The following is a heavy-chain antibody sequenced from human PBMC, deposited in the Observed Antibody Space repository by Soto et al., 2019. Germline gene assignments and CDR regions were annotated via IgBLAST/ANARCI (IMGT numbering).Heavy chain of an antibody. CDR1: GGSISSYY. CDR3: ARAVGYYDNSPYYYYYYGMDV. D-gene: IGHD3-22*01. J-gene: IGHJ6*02. CDR2: IYYSGST. Sequence: SETLSLTCTVSGGSISSYYWSWIRQPPGKGLEWIGYIYYSGSTNYNPSLKSRVTISVDTSKNQFSLKLSSVTAADTAVYYCARAVGYYDNSPYYYYYYGMDVWGQGTTVTVSS. V-gene: IGHV4-59*01.